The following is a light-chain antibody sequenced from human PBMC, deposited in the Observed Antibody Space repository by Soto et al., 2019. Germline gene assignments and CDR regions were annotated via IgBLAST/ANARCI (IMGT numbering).Light chain of an antibody. CDR2: RDN. V-gene: IGLV3-1*01. CDR1: KLGDKY. CDR3: QAWDSSASYV. Sequence: SYELTQPPSVSVSPGQTASITCSGDKLGDKYPCWYQQKPGQSPVLVISRDNKRPSGIPARFSGSSSGNTATLTISGTQAMDEADYYCQAWDSSASYVFGTGTQLTVL. J-gene: IGLJ1*01.